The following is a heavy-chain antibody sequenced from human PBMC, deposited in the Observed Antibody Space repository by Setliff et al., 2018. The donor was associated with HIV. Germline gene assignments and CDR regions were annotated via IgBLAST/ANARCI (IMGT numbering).Heavy chain of an antibody. V-gene: IGHV4-39*01. CDR3: AKTIGRYFDIFDN. Sequence: PSETLSLTCTVSGGYISSTSYYWGWIRQPPGTGLEWIGSISSSGNTYYNPSLKSRVTTSVDTPKNQFSLKLNSATAADTAVYYCAKTIGRYFDIFDNWGQGTLVTVSS. CDR2: ISSSGNT. J-gene: IGHJ4*02. CDR1: GGYISSTSYY. D-gene: IGHD3-9*01.